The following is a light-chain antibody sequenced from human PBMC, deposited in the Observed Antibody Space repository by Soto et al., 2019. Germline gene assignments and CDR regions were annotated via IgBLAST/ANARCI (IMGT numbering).Light chain of an antibody. CDR1: QSISSW. CDR2: KAS. CDR3: QQYNSYTWT. J-gene: IGKJ1*01. V-gene: IGKV1-5*03. Sequence: DIQMTHSPSTLSASVGDRVTSTCRASQSISSWLAWYQQKQGKAPKLLIYKASSLQSGVPSRFSGSGSGTEFTIKISSMQTDDFATYYCQQYNSYTWTFGQGTKVDIK.